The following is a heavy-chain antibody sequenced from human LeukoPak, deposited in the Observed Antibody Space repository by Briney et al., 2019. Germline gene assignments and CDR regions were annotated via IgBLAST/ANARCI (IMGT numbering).Heavy chain of an antibody. CDR2: IYTSGST. V-gene: IGHV4-61*02. D-gene: IGHD3-10*01. J-gene: IGHJ5*02. CDR3: ARNRYYYGSGNYGVPNWFDP. CDR1: GGSISSGSYY. Sequence: SETLSLTCTVSGGSISSGSYYWSWIRQPAGKGLEWIGRIYTSGSTNYNPSLKSRVTISVDTSKNQFSLKLSSVTAADTAMYYCARNRYYYGSGNYGVPNWFDPWGRGTLVTVSS.